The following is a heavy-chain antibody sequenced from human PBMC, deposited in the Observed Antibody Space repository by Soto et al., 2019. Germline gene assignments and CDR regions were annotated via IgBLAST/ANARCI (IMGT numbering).Heavy chain of an antibody. CDR2: IIPIFGTA. Sequence: SVKVSCKACGGTFSSYAISGVRQARGQGLEWMGGIIPIFGTANYAQKFQGRVTITADESTSTAYMELSSLRSEDTAVYYCARGRITIFGVLLYYYYGMDVWGQGTTVTVSS. J-gene: IGHJ6*02. D-gene: IGHD3-3*01. CDR3: ARGRITIFGVLLYYYYGMDV. CDR1: GGTFSSYA. V-gene: IGHV1-69*13.